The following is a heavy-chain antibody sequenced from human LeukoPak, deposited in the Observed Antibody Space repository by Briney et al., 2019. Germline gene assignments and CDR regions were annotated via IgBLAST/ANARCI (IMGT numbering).Heavy chain of an antibody. J-gene: IGHJ5*02. CDR2: ISYSGST. V-gene: IGHV4-59*01. D-gene: IGHD2-2*02. Sequence: SETLSLTCSVSGGSISSYYWSWIRQPPGKGLEWIGYISYSGSTNYNPSLKSRVTISVDTSKNQFSLKLSSVTAADTAVYYCAREFYTALRSWGQGTLVTVSA. CDR1: GGSISSYY. CDR3: AREFYTALRS.